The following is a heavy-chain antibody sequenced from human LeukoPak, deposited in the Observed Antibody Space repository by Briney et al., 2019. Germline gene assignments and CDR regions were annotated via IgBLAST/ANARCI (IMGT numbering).Heavy chain of an antibody. CDR1: GGSISSYY. CDR3: ARGDVGELSYYFDY. V-gene: IGHV4-59*01. Sequence: SETLSLTCTVSGGSISSYYWSWIRQPPGKGLEWIGYIYYSGSANYNPSLKSRVTISVDTSKNQFSLKLSSVTAADTAVYYCARGDVGELSYYFDYWGQGTLVTVSS. D-gene: IGHD3-10*01. CDR2: IYYSGSA. J-gene: IGHJ4*02.